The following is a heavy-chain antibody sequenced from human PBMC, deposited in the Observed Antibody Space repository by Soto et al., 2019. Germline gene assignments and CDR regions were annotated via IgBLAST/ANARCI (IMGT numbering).Heavy chain of an antibody. Sequence: PGGSLRLSCAACGFTSSNYAMSWVRQAPGKGLEWVSTISGSGDSTYYADSVKGRFTISRDNSRNTLYLQMNSLRAEDTAVYYCAKALRYFDWLLRPWNSMDVWGQGTTVTVSS. D-gene: IGHD3-9*01. CDR3: AKALRYFDWLLRPWNSMDV. V-gene: IGHV3-23*01. CDR1: GFTSSNYA. J-gene: IGHJ6*02. CDR2: ISGSGDST.